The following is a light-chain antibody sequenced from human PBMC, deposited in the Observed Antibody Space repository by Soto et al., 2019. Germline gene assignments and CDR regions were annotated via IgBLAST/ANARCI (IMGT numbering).Light chain of an antibody. CDR1: QTVLYSANNRNY. CDR3: QQYYTIPPT. Sequence: DIVMTQSPDSLAVSVGERATINCKSSQTVLYSANNRNYLTWYQQKPGQSPKLLIYWASTREVGVPDRFSGSGSGTDFTLTISSLQAEDVAVYYCQQYYTIPPTFGQGTKVEIK. J-gene: IGKJ1*01. V-gene: IGKV4-1*01. CDR2: WAS.